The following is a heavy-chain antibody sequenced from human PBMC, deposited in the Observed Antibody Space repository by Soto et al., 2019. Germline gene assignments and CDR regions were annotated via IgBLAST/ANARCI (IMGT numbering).Heavy chain of an antibody. CDR1: GYTFTSYG. V-gene: IGHV1-18*01. D-gene: IGHD3-22*01. CDR2: ISAYNGNT. J-gene: IGHJ4*02. Sequence: ASVKVSCKASGYTFTSYGISWVRQAPVQGLEWMGWISAYNGNTNYAQKLQGRVTMTTDTSTSTAYMELRSLRSDDTAVYYCARDQYYDSSGYYYPFDYWGQGTLVTVSS. CDR3: ARDQYYDSSGYYYPFDY.